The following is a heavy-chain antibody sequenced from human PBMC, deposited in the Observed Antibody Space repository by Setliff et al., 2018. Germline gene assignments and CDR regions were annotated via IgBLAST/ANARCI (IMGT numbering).Heavy chain of an antibody. CDR2: ITHDGSKT. CDR1: GFTFNTYW. V-gene: IGHV3-7*01. D-gene: IGHD2-15*01. Sequence: PGGSLRLSCAGSGFTFNTYWMTWVRQAPGKGLEWVASITHDGSKTYILDSVKGRFTISRDNAKNSLYLQMNSLRAEDTAVYYCARDPDRLGYCSGGSCSTFDYWGQGTLVTVSS. CDR3: ARDPDRLGYCSGGSCSTFDY. J-gene: IGHJ4*02.